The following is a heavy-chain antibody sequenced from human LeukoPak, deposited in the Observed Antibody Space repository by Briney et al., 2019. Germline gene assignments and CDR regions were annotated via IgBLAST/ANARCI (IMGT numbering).Heavy chain of an antibody. CDR2: LSSDGPTE. CDR1: GFTFASYA. CDR3: ARGRDSGSFIIDY. J-gene: IGHJ4*02. V-gene: IGHV3-30-3*01. D-gene: IGHD3-10*01. Sequence: QPGGSLRLSCAGSGFTFASYAVHWVRQAPGKRLEWVAFLSSDGPTEHYRDSVKGRFTLSRDNSKNTVSLQMNSLGTEDTAVYYCARGRDSGSFIIDYWGQGTLVTVS.